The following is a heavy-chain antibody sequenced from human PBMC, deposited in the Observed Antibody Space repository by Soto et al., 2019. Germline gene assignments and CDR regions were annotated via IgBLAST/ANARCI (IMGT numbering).Heavy chain of an antibody. D-gene: IGHD3-22*01. CDR2: SVVGSGNT. CDR3: AANPSHTYYYDSSGYPMAFDI. Sequence: GAAVKVSCKASGCTFTSSAVQWVRQARGQRREWIGWSVVGSGNTNYAQKFQESVTITRDMSTSTAYMERSSLRSEDTAVYYCAANPSHTYYYDSSGYPMAFDIWGQGTMVTVSS. J-gene: IGHJ3*02. CDR1: GCTFTSSA. V-gene: IGHV1-58*01.